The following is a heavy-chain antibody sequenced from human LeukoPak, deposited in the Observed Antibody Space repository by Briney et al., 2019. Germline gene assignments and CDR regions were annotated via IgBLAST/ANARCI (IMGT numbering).Heavy chain of an antibody. CDR1: GGTFSSYA. CDR3: ARDGRYSTTGDWFDP. CDR2: IIPIYGRA. J-gene: IGHJ5*02. D-gene: IGHD3-9*01. V-gene: IGHV1-69*13. Sequence: ASVKVSCKASGGTFSSYAISWVRQAPGQGLEWMGTIIPIYGRANYAQKVQGRVTMTADESTTTAYMELNSLRSEDTAVYYCARDGRYSTTGDWFDPWGQGTLVTVSS.